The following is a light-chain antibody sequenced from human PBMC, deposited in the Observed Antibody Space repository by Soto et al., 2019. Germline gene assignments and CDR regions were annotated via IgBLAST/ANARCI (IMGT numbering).Light chain of an antibody. V-gene: IGLV1-40*01. CDR2: GNS. J-gene: IGLJ2*01. Sequence: QSVLTQPPSVSGAPGQRVTISCTGSSSNIGAGYDVHWYQQLPGTAPKLLIYGNSNRPSGVPDRFSGSKSGTSASLAITGLHAEDEADYYGQSYDSSLSGFVVFGGGTKLTVL. CDR3: QSYDSSLSGFVV. CDR1: SSNIGAGYD.